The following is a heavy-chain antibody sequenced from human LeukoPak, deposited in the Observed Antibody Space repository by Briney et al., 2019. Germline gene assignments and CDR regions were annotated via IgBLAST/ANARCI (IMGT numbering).Heavy chain of an antibody. Sequence: ASVKVSCTASGYIFTSYVLHWVRQAPGQGLEWVGWINTNTGNPTYAQGFTGRLVFSLDTSVSTAYLQISSLKADDTAMYYCARGDYETHGYQTRWGQGTLVAVSS. V-gene: IGHV7-4-1*02. D-gene: IGHD3-22*01. J-gene: IGHJ4*02. CDR2: INTNTGNP. CDR3: ARGDYETHGYQTR. CDR1: GYIFTSYV.